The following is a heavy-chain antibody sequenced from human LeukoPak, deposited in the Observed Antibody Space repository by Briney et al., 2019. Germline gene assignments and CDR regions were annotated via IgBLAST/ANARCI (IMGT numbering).Heavy chain of an antibody. CDR3: ARGDYGGNSAD. CDR1: GGSFSGYY. V-gene: IGHV4-59*01. D-gene: IGHD4-23*01. CDR2: IYYSGST. Sequence: SSETLSLTCAVYGGSFSGYYWSWIRQPPGKGLEWIGYIYYSGSTNYNPSLKSRVTISVDTSKNQFSLKLSSVTAADTAVYYCARGDYGGNSADWGQGTLVTVSS. J-gene: IGHJ4*02.